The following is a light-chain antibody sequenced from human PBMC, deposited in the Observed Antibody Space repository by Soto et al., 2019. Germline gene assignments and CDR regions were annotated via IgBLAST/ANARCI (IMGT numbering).Light chain of an antibody. CDR3: QQYNKWPPYT. Sequence: EIVMTQSPATLSVSPGERATLSCRASQSVSSNLAWYQQKPGQAPRLLIYGASTRATGIPARFSGSGSGAEFTLTISSLQSEDFAVYYCQQYNKWPPYTLGQGTKLALK. CDR2: GAS. V-gene: IGKV3-15*01. CDR1: QSVSSN. J-gene: IGKJ2*01.